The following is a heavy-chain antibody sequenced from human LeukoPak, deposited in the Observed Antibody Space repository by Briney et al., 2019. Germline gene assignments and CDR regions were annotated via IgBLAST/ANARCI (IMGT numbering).Heavy chain of an antibody. Sequence: GGSLRLSCAASGFIFKDYAMNWVRQAPGKGLQWVSSIHYSGRATYYADSVKGRFTIFRGNSKNTLYLQMNSLRAEDSAVYYCAKAANEKTANVTAARSYWYFDLWGRGTLITVSS. CDR3: AKAANEKTANVTAARSYWYFDL. J-gene: IGHJ2*01. V-gene: IGHV3-23*01. D-gene: IGHD6-13*01. CDR1: GFIFKDYA. CDR2: IHYSGRAT.